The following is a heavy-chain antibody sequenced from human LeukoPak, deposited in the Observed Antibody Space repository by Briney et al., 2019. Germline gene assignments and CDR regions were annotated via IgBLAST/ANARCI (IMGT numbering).Heavy chain of an antibody. CDR2: IYYSGST. CDR3: ARRSWCHWFDS. D-gene: IGHD6-13*01. Sequence: SETLSLTCTVSGGSVSSDSYYWTWIRQPPGKGLEWIGYIYYSGSTNYNPSLKSRVTMSVDTSNNQFSLRLSSVTAADTAVYYCARRSWCHWFDSWGQGTLVTVSS. J-gene: IGHJ5*01. CDR1: GGSVSSDSYY. V-gene: IGHV4-61*01.